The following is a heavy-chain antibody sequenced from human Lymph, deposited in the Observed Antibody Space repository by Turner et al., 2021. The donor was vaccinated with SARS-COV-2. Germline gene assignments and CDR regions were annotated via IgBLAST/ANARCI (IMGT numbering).Heavy chain of an antibody. CDR3: ARVLPYGDYFDY. V-gene: IGHV3-53*01. J-gene: IGHJ4*02. CDR1: IFTVSSNY. Sequence: EVQLVESGGGLIQPGGCLRLYCAASIFTVSSNYMTWVLQAPGEGLEWVSVIYSGGSTYYADSVKGRFTISRDNSKNTLYLQMNSLRAEDTAVYYCARVLPYGDYFDYWGQGTLVTVSS. CDR2: IYSGGST. D-gene: IGHD4-17*01.